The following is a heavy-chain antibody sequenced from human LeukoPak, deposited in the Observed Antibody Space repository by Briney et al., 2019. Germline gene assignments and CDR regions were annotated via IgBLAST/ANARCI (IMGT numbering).Heavy chain of an antibody. V-gene: IGHV3-21*01. Sequence: KTGGSLRLSCAASGFTFSSYSMNWVRQAPGKGLEWVSSISSSSSYIYYADSVKGRFTISRDNAKNSLYLQMSSLRAEDMAVYYCARAATVTAESAIGYWGQGTLVTVSS. J-gene: IGHJ4*02. CDR3: ARAATVTAESAIGY. CDR2: ISSSSSYI. CDR1: GFTFSSYS. D-gene: IGHD4-17*01.